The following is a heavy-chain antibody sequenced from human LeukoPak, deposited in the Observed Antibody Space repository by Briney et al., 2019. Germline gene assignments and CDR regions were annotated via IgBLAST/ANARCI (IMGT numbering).Heavy chain of an antibody. V-gene: IGHV3-11*06. Sequence: GGSLRLSCAASGFTFSDYYMSWIRQAPGKGLEWVSYISSSSSYTNYADSVKGRFTISRDNAKNSLYLQMNSLRVEDTAVYYCARYGADVLLWFGESGYGMDVWGKGTTVTVSS. CDR1: GFTFSDYY. CDR2: ISSSSSYT. D-gene: IGHD3-10*01. CDR3: ARYGADVLLWFGESGYGMDV. J-gene: IGHJ6*04.